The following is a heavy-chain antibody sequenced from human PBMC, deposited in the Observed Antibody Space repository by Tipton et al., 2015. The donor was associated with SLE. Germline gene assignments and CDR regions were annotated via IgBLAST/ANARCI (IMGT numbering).Heavy chain of an antibody. CDR2: VYYSGNT. J-gene: IGHJ5*02. CDR3: ARVGFDYYGSGSFQFDP. D-gene: IGHD3-10*01. V-gene: IGHV4-59*11. CDR1: GGSISSHY. Sequence: TLSLTCTVSGGSISSHYWSWIRQPPGKGLEWIGFVYYSGNTNYNPYLKSRVTISVDTSKNQFSLKLNSVTAADTAVYYCARVGFDYYGSGSFQFDPWGQGTLVSVSS.